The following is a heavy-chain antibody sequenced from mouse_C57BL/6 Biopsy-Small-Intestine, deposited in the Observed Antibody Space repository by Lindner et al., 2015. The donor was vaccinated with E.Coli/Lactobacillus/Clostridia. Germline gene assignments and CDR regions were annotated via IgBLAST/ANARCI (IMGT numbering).Heavy chain of an antibody. D-gene: IGHD1-1*01. CDR1: GYTFNGYY. CDR2: INPNSGGT. J-gene: IGHJ1*01. V-gene: IGHV1-26*01. Sequence: SVKVSCKASGYTFNGYYIHWVRQAPGQGLEWMGWINPNSGGTNYAQNFQGRVTMTRDTSISTAYMDLSSLRSDDTAVYYCARGDYYHFFGMDVWGQGTTAPSPQ. CDR3: ARGDYYHFFGMDV.